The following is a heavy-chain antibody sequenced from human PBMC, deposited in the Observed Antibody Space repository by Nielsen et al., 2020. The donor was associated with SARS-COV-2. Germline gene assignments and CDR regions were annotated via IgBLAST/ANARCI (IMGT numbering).Heavy chain of an antibody. D-gene: IGHD6-13*01. CDR1: GGSISSYY. CDR2: IYYSGST. V-gene: IGHV4-59*12. Sequence: SETLSLTCTVSGGSISSYYWSWIRQPPGKGLEWIGYIYYSGSTYYNPSLKSRVTISVDTSKNQFSLKLSSVTAADTAVYYCARDSQAAAGPENYFDYWGQGTPVTVSS. CDR3: ARDSQAAAGPENYFDY. J-gene: IGHJ4*02.